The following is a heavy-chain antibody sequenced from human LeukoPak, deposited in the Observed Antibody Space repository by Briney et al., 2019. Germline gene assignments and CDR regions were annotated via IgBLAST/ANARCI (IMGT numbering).Heavy chain of an antibody. V-gene: IGHV3-15*01. D-gene: IGHD2-21*02. CDR2: IKSKTDGGTT. CDR1: GFTFSNAW. CDR3: TTDLEVVTAFDY. J-gene: IGHJ4*02. Sequence: GGSLRLSCAASGFTFSNAWMSWVRQAPGKGLEWVGRIKSKTDGGTTDYAAPVKGRLTISRDDSKNTLYLQMNSLKTEDTAVYYCTTDLEVVTAFDYWGQGTLVTVSS.